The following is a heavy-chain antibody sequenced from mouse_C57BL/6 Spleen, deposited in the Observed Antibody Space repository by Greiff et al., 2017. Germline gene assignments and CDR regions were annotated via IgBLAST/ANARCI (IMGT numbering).Heavy chain of an antibody. D-gene: IGHD2-1*01. J-gene: IGHJ2*01. Sequence: DVKLQESGPELVKPGASVKISCKASGYTFTDYYMNWVKQSHGKSLEWIGDINPNNGGSSDNHEFKVKATLTVDMSSSTAYMELRSLSSENSAIYYCARERGNYGAFFDYWGQGTTRTVAA. CDR3: ARERGNYGAFFDY. V-gene: IGHV1-26*01. CDR1: GYTFTDYY. CDR2: INPNNGGS.